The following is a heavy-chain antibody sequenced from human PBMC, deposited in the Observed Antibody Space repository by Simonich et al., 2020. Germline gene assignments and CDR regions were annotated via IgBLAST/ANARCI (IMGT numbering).Heavy chain of an antibody. CDR1: GFTFSSYA. D-gene: IGHD7-27*01. Sequence: QVQLVESGGGVVQPGRSLRLSCAASGFTFSSYAMHWVRQAPGKGIELVEVISYDGSNKYYADSVKGRFTISRDNSKNTLYLQMNSLRAEDTAVYYCARDRNWGWFDPWGQGTLVTVSS. CDR2: ISYDGSNK. V-gene: IGHV3-30*07. CDR3: ARDRNWGWFDP. J-gene: IGHJ5*02.